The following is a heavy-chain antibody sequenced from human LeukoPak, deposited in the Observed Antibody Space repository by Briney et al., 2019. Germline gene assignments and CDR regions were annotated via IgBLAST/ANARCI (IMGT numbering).Heavy chain of an antibody. CDR1: GGSISSGGYY. Sequence: PSQTLSLTCTVSGGSISSGGYYWSWIRQHPGKGLEWIRYIYYSGSTYYNTSLKSRVTISVDTSKNQFSLKLSSVTAADTAVYYCARVRDCSGGSCYSDYFDYWGQGTLVTVSS. D-gene: IGHD2-15*01. CDR2: IYYSGST. CDR3: ARVRDCSGGSCYSDYFDY. J-gene: IGHJ4*02. V-gene: IGHV4-31*03.